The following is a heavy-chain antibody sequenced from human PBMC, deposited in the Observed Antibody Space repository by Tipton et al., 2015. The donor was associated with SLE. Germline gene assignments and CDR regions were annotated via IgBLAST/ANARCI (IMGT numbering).Heavy chain of an antibody. V-gene: IGHV4-59*08. J-gene: IGHJ6*02. Sequence: TLSLTCSVSGGSISSHPWSWIRQPPGKGLQWMGYIYDSGSTNYNPSLKSRVTISMDTSKNQFSLKLNSVTAADTAVYYCARFRDEYYYYAMDVWGQGTTVTVSS. CDR3: ARFRDEYYYYAMDV. CDR1: GGSISSHP. CDR2: IYDSGST.